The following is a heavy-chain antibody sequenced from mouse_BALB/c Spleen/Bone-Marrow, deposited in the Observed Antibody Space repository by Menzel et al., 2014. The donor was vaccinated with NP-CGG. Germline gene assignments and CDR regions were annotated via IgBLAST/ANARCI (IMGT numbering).Heavy chain of an antibody. J-gene: IGHJ2*01. CDR2: IDPANGDT. CDR3: ARYRLGTYFDY. D-gene: IGHD2-14*01. V-gene: IGHV14-3*02. Sequence: SGAELVKPGASVKLSCTASGFKIKDTYMHWVWQRPEQGLEWIGRIDPANGDTRYDPKFQGKATITADTSSSTAYLQLSSLTSEDTAAYCCARYRLGTYFDYWGQGTTLTVSS. CDR1: GFKIKDTY.